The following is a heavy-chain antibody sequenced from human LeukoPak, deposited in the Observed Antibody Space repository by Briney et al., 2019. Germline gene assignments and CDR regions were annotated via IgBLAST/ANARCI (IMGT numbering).Heavy chain of an antibody. CDR1: GYTFTRYG. V-gene: IGHV1-18*01. CDR3: ARVGFTVVRDTCDF. CDR2: ISGYNGNT. D-gene: IGHD3-10*01. Sequence: ASVKVSCKGSGYTFTRYGISWVRQAPGDGLEWMGWISGYNGNTNYAQKLQGRVTMTTETTMRTAYMELRSLRSDDTAVYYCARVGFTVVRDTCDFWGQGTLVTVSS. J-gene: IGHJ4*02.